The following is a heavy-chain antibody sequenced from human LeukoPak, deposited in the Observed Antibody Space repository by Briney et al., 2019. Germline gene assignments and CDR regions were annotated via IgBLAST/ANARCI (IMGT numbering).Heavy chain of an antibody. CDR1: GGSFSGYY. V-gene: IGHV4-34*01. CDR2: INHSGST. J-gene: IGHJ6*02. CDR3: ARANVVPASIPYGMDV. D-gene: IGHD2-2*01. Sequence: SETLSLTCAVYGGSFSGYYWSWIRQPPGKGLEWIGEINHSGSTNYNPSLESRVTISVDTSKNQFSLKLSSVTAADTAVYYCARANVVPASIPYGMDVWGQGTTVTVSS.